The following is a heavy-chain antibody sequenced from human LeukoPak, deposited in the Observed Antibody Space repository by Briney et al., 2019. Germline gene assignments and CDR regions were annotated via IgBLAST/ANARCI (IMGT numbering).Heavy chain of an antibody. CDR2: ISGSGSST. V-gene: IGHV3-23*01. D-gene: IGHD3-10*01. CDR1: GFTFSSYA. J-gene: IGHJ4*02. Sequence: GGSLRLSCAASGFTFSSYAMSWVRQAPGKGLEWVSAISGSGSSTYYADSVKGRFTISRDNSKNTLYLQMNSLRAEDTAVYYCAKGPGYYGSGSYSFDYWGQGTLVTVSS. CDR3: AKGPGYYGSGSYSFDY.